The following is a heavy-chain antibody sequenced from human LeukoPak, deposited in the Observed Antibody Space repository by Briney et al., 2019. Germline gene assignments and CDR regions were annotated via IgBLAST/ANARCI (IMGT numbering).Heavy chain of an antibody. J-gene: IGHJ4*02. CDR3: ARAPYSGNSVGFDC. V-gene: IGHV4-59*01. D-gene: IGHD4-23*01. CDR1: GGSISSYY. Sequence: SETLSLTCTVSGGSISSYYWSWIRQPPGKGLEWIGYIYSSGCTNYNPSLKSRVTISVDTSKNQFSLKLSSVTAADTAVYYCARAPYSGNSVGFDCWGQGTLVTVSS. CDR2: IYSSGCT.